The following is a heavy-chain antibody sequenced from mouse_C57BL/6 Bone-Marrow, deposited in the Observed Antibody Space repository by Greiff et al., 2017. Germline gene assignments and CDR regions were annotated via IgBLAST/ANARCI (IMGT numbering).Heavy chain of an antibody. V-gene: IGHV5-17*01. Sequence: VQLVESGGGLVKPGGSLKLSCAASGFTFSDYGMHWVRQAPEKGLEWVAYISSGSSTIYYADTVKGRFTISRDNAKNTLFLQMTRLRSEDTAMYYCARGVCYAMDYWGQGTSVTVSS. J-gene: IGHJ4*01. CDR2: ISSGSSTI. CDR1: GFTFSDYG. CDR3: ARGVCYAMDY.